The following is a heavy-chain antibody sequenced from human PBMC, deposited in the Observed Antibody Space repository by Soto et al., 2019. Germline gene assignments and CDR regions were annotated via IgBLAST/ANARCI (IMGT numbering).Heavy chain of an antibody. Sequence: EVQLLESGGGLVQPGGSLRLSCAASGFTFSSYAMPWVRQALRQGLEWVSTVSGSGDSTYCADSVKGRFNISRDNSKNTLYLQMNSLRAEDTAVYYCAKERRASTRTTLYYGLDVWGQGTTVTVCS. CDR1: GFTFSSYA. J-gene: IGHJ6*02. D-gene: IGHD1-1*01. CDR2: VSGSGDST. V-gene: IGHV3-23*01. CDR3: AKERRASTRTTLYYGLDV.